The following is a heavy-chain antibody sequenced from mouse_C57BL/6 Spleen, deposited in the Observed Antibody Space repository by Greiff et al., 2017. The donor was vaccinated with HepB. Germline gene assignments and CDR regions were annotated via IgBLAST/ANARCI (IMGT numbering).Heavy chain of an antibody. J-gene: IGHJ4*01. CDR2: IRNKANNHAT. D-gene: IGHD2-5*01. CDR1: GFTFSDAW. Sequence: EVKLMESGGGLVQPGGSMKLSCAASGFTFSDAWMDWVRQSPEKGLEWVAEIRNKANNHATYYAESVKGRFTISRDDSKSSVYLQMNSLRAEDTGIYYCTRPGYSNGDYYAMDYWGQGTSVTVSS. V-gene: IGHV6-6*01. CDR3: TRPGYSNGDYYAMDY.